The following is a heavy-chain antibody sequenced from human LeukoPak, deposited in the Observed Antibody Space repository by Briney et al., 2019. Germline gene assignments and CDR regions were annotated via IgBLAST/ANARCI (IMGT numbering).Heavy chain of an antibody. CDR3: ARDQLYCSSSSCRNLGWFDP. CDR1: GGSFSGYY. CDR2: IYTSGST. V-gene: IGHV4-59*10. J-gene: IGHJ5*02. D-gene: IGHD2-2*01. Sequence: SETLSLTCAVYGGSFSGYYWSWIRQPPGKGLEWIGRIYTSGSTNYNPSLKSRVTMSVDTSKNQFSLKLSSVTAADTAVYYCARDQLYCSSSSCRNLGWFDPWGQGTLVTVSS.